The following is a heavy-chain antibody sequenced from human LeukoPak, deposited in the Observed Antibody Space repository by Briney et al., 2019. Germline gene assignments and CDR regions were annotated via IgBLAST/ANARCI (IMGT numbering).Heavy chain of an antibody. CDR2: ISSSSSYI. V-gene: IGHV3-21*01. CDR1: GFTFSAYA. CDR3: ARDACGGDCYSDY. D-gene: IGHD2-21*02. J-gene: IGHJ4*02. Sequence: GGSLRLSCSASGFTFSAYAMHWVRQAPGKGLEWVSSISSSSSYIYYADSVKGRFTISRDNAKNSLYLQMNSLRAEDTAVYYCARDACGGDCYSDYWGQGTLVTVSS.